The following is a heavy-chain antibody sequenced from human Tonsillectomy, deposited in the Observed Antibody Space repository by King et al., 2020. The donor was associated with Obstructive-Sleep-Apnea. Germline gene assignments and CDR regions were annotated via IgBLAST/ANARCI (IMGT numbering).Heavy chain of an antibody. CDR2: ISSSSSTI. V-gene: IGHV3-48*04. CDR3: ARDRGMDV. J-gene: IGHJ6*02. CDR1: GFTFSSYS. Sequence: VQQVESGGGLVQPGGSLRLSCAASGFTFSSYSMNWVRQAPGKGLEWVSYISSSSSTIYYADSVKGRFTISRDNAKNSLYLQMNSLRAEDTAVYYCARDRGMDVWGQGTTVTVSS.